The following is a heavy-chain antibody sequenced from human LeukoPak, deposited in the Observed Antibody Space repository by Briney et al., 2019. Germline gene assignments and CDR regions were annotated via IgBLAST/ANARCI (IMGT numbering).Heavy chain of an antibody. CDR2: ISSSSSYI. V-gene: IGHV3-21*01. CDR1: GFTFSSYS. D-gene: IGHD3-22*01. Sequence: GGSLRLSCAASGFTFSSYSMNWVRQAPGKGLEWVSSISSSSSYIYYADSVKGRFTISRDNAKNSLYLQMNSLGAEDTAVYYCARPYYYDSSAADSLFDPWGQGTLVTVSS. J-gene: IGHJ5*02. CDR3: ARPYYYDSSAADSLFDP.